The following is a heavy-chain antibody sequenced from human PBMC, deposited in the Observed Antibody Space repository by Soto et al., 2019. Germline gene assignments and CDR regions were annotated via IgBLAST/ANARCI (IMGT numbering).Heavy chain of an antibody. CDR3: ARDPWSGPQLAVDP. Sequence: ETLSLTCAVYGGSFSGYYWSWIRQPPGKGLEWIGEINHSGSTNYNPSLKSRVTISVDTSKNQFSLKLSSVTAADTAVYYCARDPWSGPQLAVDPWGQGTLVTVSS. D-gene: IGHD3-3*02. V-gene: IGHV4-34*01. CDR1: GGSFSGYY. CDR2: INHSGST. J-gene: IGHJ5*02.